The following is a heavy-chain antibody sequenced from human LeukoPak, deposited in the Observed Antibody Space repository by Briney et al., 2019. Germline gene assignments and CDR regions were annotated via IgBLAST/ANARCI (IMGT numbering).Heavy chain of an antibody. Sequence: PSETLSLTCTVSGGAISSYYWSWIRQPPGKGLGCVGDIYYSGSTNYNPSLKSRVTISVDTSKNQCSLKLYSVTAADTAVYYCARAVEYYYDSSGYYSYYFDYWGQGTLVTVSS. J-gene: IGHJ4*02. CDR2: IYYSGST. CDR1: GGAISSYY. D-gene: IGHD3-22*01. CDR3: ARAVEYYYDSSGYYSYYFDY. V-gene: IGHV4-59*01.